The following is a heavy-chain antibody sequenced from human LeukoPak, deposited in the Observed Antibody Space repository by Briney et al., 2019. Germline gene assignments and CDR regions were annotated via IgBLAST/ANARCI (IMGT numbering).Heavy chain of an antibody. J-gene: IGHJ4*02. V-gene: IGHV3-15*01. Sequence: PGGSLRLSCAASGFAFSNARMNWVRQAPGKGLEWVGRIKTKTDDGATDYSAPVKARFTISRDVSKTTLYLQMNGLKTEDTAIYYCTTYVGATAYWGQGTLVTVSS. CDR1: GFAFSNAR. CDR2: IKTKTDDGAT. D-gene: IGHD1-26*01. CDR3: TTYVGATAY.